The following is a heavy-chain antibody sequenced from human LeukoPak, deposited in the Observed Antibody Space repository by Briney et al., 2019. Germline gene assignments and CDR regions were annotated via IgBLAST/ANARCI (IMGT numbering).Heavy chain of an antibody. CDR2: IIPIFGTA. CDR3: ARANDPYYDYVWGSYLGWFDP. Sequence: ASVKVSCKASGYTFTSYGISWVRQAPGQGLEWMGGIIPIFGTANYAQKFQGRVTITADESTSTAYMELSSLRSEDTAVYYCARANDPYYDYVWGSYLGWFDPWGQGTLVTVSS. D-gene: IGHD3-16*02. CDR1: GYTFTSYG. J-gene: IGHJ5*02. V-gene: IGHV1-69*13.